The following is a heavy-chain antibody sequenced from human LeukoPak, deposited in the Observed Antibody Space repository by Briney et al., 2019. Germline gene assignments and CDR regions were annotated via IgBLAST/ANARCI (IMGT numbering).Heavy chain of an antibody. D-gene: IGHD2-2*01. J-gene: IGHJ5*02. V-gene: IGHV3-53*01. CDR2: MYSGGDT. CDR1: GFTVIDNY. CDR3: ARDSLQVPAPGVLAS. Sequence: GGSLRLSCAASGFTVIDNYMSWVSQAPGKGVEWVSVMYSGGDTYYANSVKGRFTFSRDISKNTLYLQMNGLRTEDTAMYYCARDSLQVPAPGVLASWGQRTLVTVSS.